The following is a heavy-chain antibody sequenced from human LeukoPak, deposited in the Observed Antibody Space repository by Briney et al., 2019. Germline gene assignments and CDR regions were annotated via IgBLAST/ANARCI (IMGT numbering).Heavy chain of an antibody. CDR1: GYTFTSYY. Sequence: ASVKVSCKASGYTFTSYYMHWVRQAPGQGLEWMGWINTNTGNPTYAQGFTGRFVFSLDTSVSTAYLQISSLKAEDTAVYYCARGLRYFDWLPPDYWGQGTLVTVSS. CDR3: ARGLRYFDWLPPDY. CDR2: INTNTGNP. J-gene: IGHJ4*02. D-gene: IGHD3-9*01. V-gene: IGHV7-4-1*02.